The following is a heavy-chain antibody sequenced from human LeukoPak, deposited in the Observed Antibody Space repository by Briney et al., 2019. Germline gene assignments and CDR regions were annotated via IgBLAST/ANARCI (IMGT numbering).Heavy chain of an antibody. Sequence: PSETLSLTCAVYGGSLSGYYWGWIRQPPGKGLEWIGSIYYSGSTYYNPSLKSRVTISVDTSKNQFSLKLSSVTAADTAVYYCTRSLWYSGYMWGQGTLATVSS. V-gene: IGHV4-39*01. CDR3: TRSLWYSGYM. J-gene: IGHJ4*02. CDR2: IYYSGST. D-gene: IGHD1-26*01. CDR1: GGSLSGYY.